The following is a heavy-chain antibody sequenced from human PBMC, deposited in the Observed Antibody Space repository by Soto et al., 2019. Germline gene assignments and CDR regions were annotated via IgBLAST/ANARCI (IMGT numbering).Heavy chain of an antibody. CDR3: ARARSTAAGLFDY. D-gene: IGHD6-13*01. J-gene: IGHJ4*02. CDR2: IYSGGST. CDR1: GFTVSSNY. Sequence: GGSLRLSCAASGFTVSSNYMTWVRQAPGKGLEWVSAIYSGGSTYYADSVKGRFTISRDNSKNTLYLQMNSLRAEDTAVYYCARARSTAAGLFDYWGLGTLLTVSS. V-gene: IGHV3-53*01.